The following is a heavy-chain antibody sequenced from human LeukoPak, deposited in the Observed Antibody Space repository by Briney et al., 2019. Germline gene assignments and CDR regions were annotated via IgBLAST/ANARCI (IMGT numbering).Heavy chain of an antibody. CDR2: IIPMFGTA. Sequence: SVKVSCKAFGYTFTSYDINWVRQATGQGLEWMGGIIPMFGTAKYAQKFQGRVTITADESTSTAYMELSSLRSEDTAVYYCARHRPAKHYYDSSAYSPFDYWGQGTLVTVSS. D-gene: IGHD3-22*01. J-gene: IGHJ4*02. CDR1: GYTFTSYD. V-gene: IGHV1-69*13. CDR3: ARHRPAKHYYDSSAYSPFDY.